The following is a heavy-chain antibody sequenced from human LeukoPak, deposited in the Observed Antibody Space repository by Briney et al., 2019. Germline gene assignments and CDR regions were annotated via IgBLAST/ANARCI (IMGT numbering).Heavy chain of an antibody. V-gene: IGHV3-23*01. CDR2: VCGSGGIT. CDR1: GFAFSRFA. J-gene: IGHJ4*02. CDR3: ATEGFDN. D-gene: IGHD1-14*01. Sequence: GGSLRLSCVASGFAFSRFAMNWVRQAPGKGLEWVSIVCGSGGITNPAGPVKGRFIISRDKSKNTVYLEMNSLRAEDTAVYYCATEGFDNWGQGTLVSVSS.